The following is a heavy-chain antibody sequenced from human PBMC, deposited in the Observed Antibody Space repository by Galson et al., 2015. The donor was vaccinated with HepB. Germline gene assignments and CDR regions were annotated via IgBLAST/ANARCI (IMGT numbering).Heavy chain of an antibody. CDR3: ARHGWQSYGGLIDY. Sequence: SLRLSCAASGFEFSSYCMSWVRQAPGKGLEWVAYIKHDGSEKSYVESVKGRFTISRDNAKTSLYLEMNSLGAEDTAVYYCARHGWQSYGGLIDYWGQGTLLTVSS. D-gene: IGHD5-18*01. V-gene: IGHV3-7*03. CDR1: GFEFSSYC. J-gene: IGHJ4*02. CDR2: IKHDGSEK.